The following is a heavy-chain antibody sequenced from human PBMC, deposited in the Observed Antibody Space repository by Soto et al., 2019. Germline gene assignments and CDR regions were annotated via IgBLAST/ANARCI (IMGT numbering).Heavy chain of an antibody. CDR3: TTERCTGTNCYVKNAFDS. CDR2: IKAKTDGVTT. V-gene: IGHV3-15*01. CDR1: GFTFNDAW. Sequence: GGSLRLSCAACGFTFNDAWMTWVRQAPGRGLEWVGRIKAKTDGVTTDYAAPVKGRFTISKDDSKNTVYLQMNSLKIEDTGVYYCTTERCTGTNCYVKNAFDSWGQGTMVTVSS. J-gene: IGHJ3*02. D-gene: IGHD2-2*01.